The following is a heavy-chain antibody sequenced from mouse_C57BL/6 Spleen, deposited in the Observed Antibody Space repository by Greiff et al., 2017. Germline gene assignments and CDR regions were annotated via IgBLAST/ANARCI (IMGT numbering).Heavy chain of an antibody. CDR3: ARAYGSSFPFGY. Sequence: VKLQESGPELVKPGASVKISCKASGYAFSSSWMNWVKQRPGKGLEWIGRIYPGDGDTNYNGKFKGKATLTADKSSSTAYMQLSSLTSEDSAVYFCARAYGSSFPFGYWGQGTLVTVSA. V-gene: IGHV1-82*01. D-gene: IGHD1-1*01. J-gene: IGHJ3*01. CDR1: GYAFSSSW. CDR2: IYPGDGDT.